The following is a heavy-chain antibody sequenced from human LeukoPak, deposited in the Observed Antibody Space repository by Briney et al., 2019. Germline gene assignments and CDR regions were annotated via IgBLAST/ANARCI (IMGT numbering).Heavy chain of an antibody. CDR2: IYYSGST. CDR3: ARRGSGSVLFDY. J-gene: IGHJ4*02. CDR1: GGSITSYY. V-gene: IGHV4-59*08. D-gene: IGHD6-19*01. Sequence: SETLSLTCTVSGGSITSYYWSWIRQPPGKGLEWIGYIYYSGSTNYNPSLKSRVTISVDTSKNQFSLKLSSVTAADTAVYYCARRGSGSVLFDYWGQGTLVTVSS.